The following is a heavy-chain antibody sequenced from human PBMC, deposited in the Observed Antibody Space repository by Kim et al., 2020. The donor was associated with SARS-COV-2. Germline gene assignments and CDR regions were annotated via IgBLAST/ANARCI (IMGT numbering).Heavy chain of an antibody. Sequence: SYIYYADSVKGRFTISRDNAKNSLYLQMNSLRAEDTAVYYCARVRSSSPSWGQGTLVTVSS. CDR3: ARVRSSSPS. J-gene: IGHJ5*02. D-gene: IGHD6-6*01. CDR2: SYI. V-gene: IGHV3-21*01.